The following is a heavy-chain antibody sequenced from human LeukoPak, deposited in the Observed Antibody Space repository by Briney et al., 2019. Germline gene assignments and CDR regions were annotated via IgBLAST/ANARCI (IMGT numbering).Heavy chain of an antibody. Sequence: GGSLRLSCAASGFTFSSYSMNWVRQAPGKGLEWVSSISSSSSYIYYADSVKGGFTISRDNAKNSLYLQMNSLRAEDTAVYYCARGNVGARDYYFDYWGQGTLVTVSS. J-gene: IGHJ4*02. V-gene: IGHV3-21*01. CDR3: ARGNVGARDYYFDY. D-gene: IGHD1-26*01. CDR1: GFTFSSYS. CDR2: ISSSSSYI.